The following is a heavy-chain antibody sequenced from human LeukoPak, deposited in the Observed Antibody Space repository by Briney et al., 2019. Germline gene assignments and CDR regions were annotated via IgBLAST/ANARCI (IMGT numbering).Heavy chain of an antibody. D-gene: IGHD2-2*02. CDR3: AKGLGVVVPAAIPGYFDY. CDR2: INSDGSST. J-gene: IGHJ4*02. Sequence: GGSLRLSCAASGFTFSSYWMHWVRQAPGKGLVWVSRINSDGSSTSYADSVKGRFTISRDNSKNTLYLQMNSLRAEDTAVYYCAKGLGVVVPAAIPGYFDYWGQGTLVTVSS. V-gene: IGHV3-74*01. CDR1: GFTFSSYW.